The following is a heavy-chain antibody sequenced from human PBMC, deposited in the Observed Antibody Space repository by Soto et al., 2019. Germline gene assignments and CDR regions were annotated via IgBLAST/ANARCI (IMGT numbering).Heavy chain of an antibody. V-gene: IGHV1-24*01. J-gene: IGHJ4*02. CDR2: FDPEDGET. CDR3: ATDAATITIVFARNFDY. D-gene: IGHD3-10*01. CDR1: GYTLTELS. Sequence: ASVKVSCKVSGYTLTELSMHWVRQAPGKGLEWMGGFDPEDGETIYAQKFQGRVTMAEDTSTDTAYMELSSLRSEDTAVYYCATDAATITIVFARNFDYWGQGSLVTVSS.